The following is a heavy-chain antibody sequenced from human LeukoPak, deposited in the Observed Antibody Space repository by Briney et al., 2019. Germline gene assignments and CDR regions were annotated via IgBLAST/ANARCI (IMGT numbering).Heavy chain of an antibody. CDR3: ARGGAAGTWAFDI. CDR2: ISAYNGNT. D-gene: IGHD6-13*01. Sequence: ASVKVSCKASGGTFSSYAISWVRQAPGQGLEWMGWISAYNGNTNYAQKFQGWVTMTRDTSISTAYMELSRLRSDDTAVYYCARGGAAGTWAFDIWGQGTMVTVSS. V-gene: IGHV1-2*04. CDR1: GGTFSSYA. J-gene: IGHJ3*02.